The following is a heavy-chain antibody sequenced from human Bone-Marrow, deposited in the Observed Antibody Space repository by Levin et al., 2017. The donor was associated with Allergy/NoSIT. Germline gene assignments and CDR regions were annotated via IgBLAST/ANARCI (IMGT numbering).Heavy chain of an antibody. V-gene: IGHV4-59*01. CDR1: GASLSSVY. CDR2: VFYSGGA. D-gene: IGHD3-10*01. J-gene: IGHJ6*02. CDR3: ARDRDFFSSSGSRDSGMDV. Sequence: AGGSLRLSCTVSGASLSSVYWTWIRQAPGKGLEWIGNVFYSGGANYNPSLRGRVTFLLDPSKSQFSLRLTSLTAADTAIYYCARDRDFFSSSGSRDSGMDVWGQGTSVTVSS.